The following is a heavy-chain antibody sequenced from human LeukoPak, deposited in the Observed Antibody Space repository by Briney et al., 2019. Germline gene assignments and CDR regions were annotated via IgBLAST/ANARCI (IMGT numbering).Heavy chain of an antibody. CDR2: ISGSGGST. Sequence: GGSLRLSCAASGFTFNSYAVHWVRQAPGKGLEWVSSISGSGGSTYYADSVKGRFTISRDNSKNTLYLQMNSLTADDTAVYYCAKNYGSGYRYFDYWGQGTLVTVSS. CDR1: GFTFNSYA. J-gene: IGHJ4*02. CDR3: AKNYGSGYRYFDY. V-gene: IGHV3-23*01. D-gene: IGHD3-10*01.